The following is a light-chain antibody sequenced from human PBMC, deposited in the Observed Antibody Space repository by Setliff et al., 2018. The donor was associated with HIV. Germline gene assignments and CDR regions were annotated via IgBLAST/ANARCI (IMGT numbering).Light chain of an antibody. V-gene: IGLV2-8*01. CDR3: SSYTSSGTI. CDR2: DVS. Sequence: QSALTQPPSASGSPGQSVTISCTGTSSDVGGYNFVSWYQHHPGNAPKLMIYDVSKRPSGVPDRFSGSKSGNTASLAISGLQADDQANYYCSSYTSSGTIFGGGTKVTVL. CDR1: SSDVGGYNF. J-gene: IGLJ2*01.